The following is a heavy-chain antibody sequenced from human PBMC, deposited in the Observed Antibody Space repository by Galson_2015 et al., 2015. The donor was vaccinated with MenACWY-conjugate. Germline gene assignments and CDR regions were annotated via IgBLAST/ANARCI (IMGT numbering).Heavy chain of an antibody. J-gene: IGHJ3*01. CDR3: ARESRGYSYSYARDAFDV. V-gene: IGHV3-33*01. CDR2: IWYDGSNK. D-gene: IGHD5-18*01. CDR1: GFIFSSYG. Sequence: SLRLSCAASGFIFSSYGMHWVRQAPGKGLEWVAVIWYDGSNKYYADSVKGRFTISRDKSKNPLYLQMNSLRAEDTAVYSCARESRGYSYSYARDAFDVWGQGTM.